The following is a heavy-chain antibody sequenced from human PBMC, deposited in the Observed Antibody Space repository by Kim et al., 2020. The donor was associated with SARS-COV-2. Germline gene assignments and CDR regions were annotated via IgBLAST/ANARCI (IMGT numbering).Heavy chain of an antibody. Sequence: GGSLRLSCAASGFTFSSYAMSWVRQAPGKGLEWVSAISGSGDNTKYTNSVTGRFTISRDNFKNTLYLQMNSLRAEDTAVYYCAKAYVSWGPFDIWGPGATVTVSS. J-gene: IGHJ3*02. CDR2: ISGSGDNT. V-gene: IGHV3-23*01. CDR3: AKAYVSWGPFDI. CDR1: GFTFSSYA. D-gene: IGHD3-10*01.